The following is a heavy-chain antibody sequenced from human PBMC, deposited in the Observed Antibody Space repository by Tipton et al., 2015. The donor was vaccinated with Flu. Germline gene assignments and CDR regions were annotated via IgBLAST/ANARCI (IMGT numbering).Heavy chain of an antibody. CDR1: GDSVSSNSAA. J-gene: IGHJ4*02. V-gene: IGHV6-1*01. Sequence: GLVKPSQTLSLTCAISGDSVSSNSAAWNWTRQSPSRGLEWLGRTYYRSKWYNDYAVSVKSRITINPDTSKNQFSLQLNSVTPEDTAVYYCARDTVLLWFGEFILDYWGQGTLVTVSS. D-gene: IGHD3-10*01. CDR3: ARDTVLLWFGEFILDY. CDR2: TYYRSKWYN.